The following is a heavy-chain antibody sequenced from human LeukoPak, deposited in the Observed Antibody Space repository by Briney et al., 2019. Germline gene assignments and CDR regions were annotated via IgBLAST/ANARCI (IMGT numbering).Heavy chain of an antibody. CDR3: ARRSSYYYDSRGAFDI. V-gene: IGHV4-39*01. J-gene: IGHJ3*02. CDR1: GGSISSSSYY. Sequence: PPETLSLTCTVAGGSISSSSYYWGWIRQPPGNGLEWIGSIYYSGSTYYNPSLKSRVTISVDTSKNQFSLKLSSVTAADTAVYYCARRSSYYYDSRGAFDIWGQGTMVTVSS. D-gene: IGHD3-22*01. CDR2: IYYSGST.